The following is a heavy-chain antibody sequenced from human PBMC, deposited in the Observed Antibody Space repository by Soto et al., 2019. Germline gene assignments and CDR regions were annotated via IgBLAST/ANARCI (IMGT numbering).Heavy chain of an antibody. Sequence: GGSLRLSCAASGFTFSNAWMSWVRQAPGKGLEWVGRIKSKTGGGTTDYAAPVKGRFTISRDDSKSTLYLQMNSLKTEDTAVYYCTTDRSIAAAFDIWGQGTMVTVSS. D-gene: IGHD6-6*01. CDR3: TTDRSIAAAFDI. V-gene: IGHV3-15*01. CDR2: IKSKTGGGTT. J-gene: IGHJ3*02. CDR1: GFTFSNAW.